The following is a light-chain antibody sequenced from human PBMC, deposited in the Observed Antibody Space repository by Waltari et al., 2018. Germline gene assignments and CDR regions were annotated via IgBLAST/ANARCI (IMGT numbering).Light chain of an antibody. J-gene: IGKJ4*01. CDR1: QGINNY. Sequence: DIQMTQPPSPLSPSVGARVTITCRASQGINNYLAWFQKKPGKAPKSLISAASSLQSGVSPNFSGSGSETDFTLTISSLQPEDYGTYYCQQYDSYPPTFGGGTKVEIK. V-gene: IGKV1-16*02. CDR3: QQYDSYPPT. CDR2: AAS.